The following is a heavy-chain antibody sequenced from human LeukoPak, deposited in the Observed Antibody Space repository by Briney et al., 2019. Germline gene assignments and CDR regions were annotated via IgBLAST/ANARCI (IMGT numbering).Heavy chain of an antibody. CDR1: GGPMSSSSYY. V-gene: IGHV4-39*01. D-gene: IGHD2-2*01. CDR2: IYYSWRT. Sequence: SETLSLTCSVWGGPMSSSSYYWGWSPRPPGEVLGLYGSIYYSWRTYYIPSLKSHVTISVDTSKNQFSLKLSSVTAAGTALYYCAGHNTSPGLGWFDPCGRGALVTVSS. J-gene: IGHJ5*02. CDR3: AGHNTSPGLGWFDP.